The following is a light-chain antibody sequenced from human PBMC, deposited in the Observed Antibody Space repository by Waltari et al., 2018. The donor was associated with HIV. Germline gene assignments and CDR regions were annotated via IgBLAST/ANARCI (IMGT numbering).Light chain of an antibody. CDR3: QRGDRYPFT. J-gene: IGKJ3*01. Sequence: MTQSPSSVSASVGDSVHFTCRASQGLDTWLAWYQHKPGQAPKLLIYGVSTLESGVPSRFSGSGSGTDFTLTISSLQPEDFATYYCQRGDRYPFTFGPGTKVDIK. CDR1: QGLDTW. V-gene: IGKV1-12*01. CDR2: GVS.